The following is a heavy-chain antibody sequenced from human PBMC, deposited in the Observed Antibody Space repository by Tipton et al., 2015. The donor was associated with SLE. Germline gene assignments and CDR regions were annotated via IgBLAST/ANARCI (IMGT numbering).Heavy chain of an antibody. CDR2: IYHRGST. J-gene: IGHJ4*02. D-gene: IGHD2-2*01. V-gene: IGHV4-4*02. CDR3: ARGFRSITCLDY. Sequence: TLSLTCAVSGGSISSNKWWSWVRQAPGKGLEWIGEIYHRGSTNYNPSLKSRVTISVDTSKNQFSLKLTSVTAADTAVYYCARGFRSITCLDYWGQGTLVTVSS. CDR1: GGSISSNKW.